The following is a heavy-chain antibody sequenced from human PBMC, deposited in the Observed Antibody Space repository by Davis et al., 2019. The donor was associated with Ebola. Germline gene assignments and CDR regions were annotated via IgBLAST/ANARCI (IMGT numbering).Heavy chain of an antibody. Sequence: ASSVKVSCKASGGTFSSYAISWVRQAPGQGLEWMGGIIPIFGTVTYAQKFQGRVTITADESTSTAYMELSSLRSEDTAVYYCARTIAARPWGWFDPWGQGTLVTVSS. J-gene: IGHJ5*02. CDR1: GGTFSSYA. V-gene: IGHV1-69*13. CDR2: IIPIFGTV. D-gene: IGHD6-6*01. CDR3: ARTIAARPWGWFDP.